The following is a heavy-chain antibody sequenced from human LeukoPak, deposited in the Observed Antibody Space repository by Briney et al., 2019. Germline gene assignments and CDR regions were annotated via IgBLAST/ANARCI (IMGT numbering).Heavy chain of an antibody. D-gene: IGHD1-26*01. CDR2: IRFSGST. CDR3: ARDLGGIYFDY. V-gene: IGHV4-39*07. J-gene: IGHJ4*02. Sequence: ASETLSLTCTVSGGSISSSIYYWGWIRQPPGKGLEWIGSIRFSGSTNYNPSLRSRVTISVDTSKNQLSLKLSSVTAADTAVYYCARDLGGIYFDYWGQGTLVTVSS. CDR1: GGSISSSIYY.